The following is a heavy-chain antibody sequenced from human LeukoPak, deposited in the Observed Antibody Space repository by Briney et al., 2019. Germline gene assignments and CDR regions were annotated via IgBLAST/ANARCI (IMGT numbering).Heavy chain of an antibody. V-gene: IGHV3-9*01. CDR1: GFTFDDYA. D-gene: IGHD2-15*01. CDR3: AKDMRYCNGGTCYPDY. CDR2: ISWNSGSI. Sequence: PGGSLRLSCAASGFTFDDYAMHWVRQAPGKGLEWVSGISWNSGSIGYADSVKGRFTISRDNAKNSLYLQMNSLRVEDTAIYYCAKDMRYCNGGTCYPDYWGQGTLVTVSS. J-gene: IGHJ4*02.